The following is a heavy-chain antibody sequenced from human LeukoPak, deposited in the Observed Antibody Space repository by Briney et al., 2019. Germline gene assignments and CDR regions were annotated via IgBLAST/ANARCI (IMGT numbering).Heavy chain of an antibody. CDR2: INAGNGNT. D-gene: IGHD3-10*01. J-gene: IGHJ6*02. CDR3: AGMLGFGEFDYYYYGMDV. V-gene: IGHV1-3*01. CDR1: GYTFTSYA. Sequence: ASVTVSCKASGYTFTSYAMHWVRQAPGQRLEWMGWINAGNGNTKYSQKFQGRVTIARDTSASTAYMELSSLRSEDTAVYYCAGMLGFGEFDYYYYGMDVWGQGTTVTVSS.